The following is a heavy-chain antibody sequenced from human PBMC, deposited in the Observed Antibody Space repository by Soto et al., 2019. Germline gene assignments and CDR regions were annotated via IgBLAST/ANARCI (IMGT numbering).Heavy chain of an antibody. Sequence: SETLSLTCTVSGGSISSGGYYWSWIRQHPGKGLEWIGYIYYSGSTYYNPSLKSRVTISVDTSKNQFSLKLSSVTAADTAVYYCARDGYYDSSGPPAFDIWGQGTMVTVSS. J-gene: IGHJ3*02. CDR3: ARDGYYDSSGPPAFDI. CDR2: IYYSGST. D-gene: IGHD3-22*01. V-gene: IGHV4-31*03. CDR1: GGSISSGGYY.